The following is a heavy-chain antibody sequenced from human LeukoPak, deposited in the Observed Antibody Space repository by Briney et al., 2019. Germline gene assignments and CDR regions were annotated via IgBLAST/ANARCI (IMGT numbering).Heavy chain of an antibody. Sequence: TGGSLRLSCAASGFTFSGYGMHWVRQAPGKGLEWVAVIWYDGSEKYYTDSVKGRFTISRDNSKNTLYLQMNSLRAEDTAAYYCARGTFGIDYWGQGTLVTVSS. CDR1: GFTFSGYG. J-gene: IGHJ4*02. CDR2: IWYDGSEK. CDR3: ARGTFGIDY. V-gene: IGHV3-33*08. D-gene: IGHD1-14*01.